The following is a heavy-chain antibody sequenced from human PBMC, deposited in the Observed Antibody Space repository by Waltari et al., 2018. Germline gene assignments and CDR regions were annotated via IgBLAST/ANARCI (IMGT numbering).Heavy chain of an antibody. Sequence: QVQLQESGPGLVKPSETLSLTCTVSGGSISRYYWSWIRQPPGKGWEWIGYIYYSGSATYNPYLKSRVTISVDTSKNQVSLKLRSVTAADTAVYYCARDRLEAALLWFGEGAFDIWGQGTMVTVSS. CDR3: ARDRLEAALLWFGEGAFDI. V-gene: IGHV4-59*01. CDR2: IYYSGSA. J-gene: IGHJ3*02. D-gene: IGHD3-10*01. CDR1: GGSISRYY.